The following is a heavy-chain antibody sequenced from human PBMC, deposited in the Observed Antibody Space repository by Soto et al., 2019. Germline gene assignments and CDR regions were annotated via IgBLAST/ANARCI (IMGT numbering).Heavy chain of an antibody. D-gene: IGHD5-12*01. V-gene: IGHV3-23*01. CDR1: GFTFSSYA. CDR3: AKSTYGGYAGNLDY. Sequence: GGSLRLSCAASGFTFSSYAMSWVRQAPGKGLEWVSAISGSGGSTYYADSVKGRFTISRDNSKNTLYLQMNSLRAEDTAVYYCAKSTYGGYAGNLDYWGQGTLVTVSS. J-gene: IGHJ4*02. CDR2: ISGSGGST.